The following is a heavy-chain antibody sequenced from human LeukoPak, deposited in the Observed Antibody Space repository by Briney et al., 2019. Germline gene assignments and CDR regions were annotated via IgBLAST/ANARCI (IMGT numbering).Heavy chain of an antibody. V-gene: IGHV4-34*01. D-gene: IGHD5-18*01. Sequence: SETLSLTCAVYGGSFSGYYWSWIRQPPGKGLEWIGEINHSGSTNYNPSLKSRVTISVDTSKNQFSLKLSSVTAADTAVYYCARGGYSYGSRIYFDYWGQGTLVTVSS. CDR2: INHSGST. J-gene: IGHJ4*02. CDR3: ARGGYSYGSRIYFDY. CDR1: GGSFSGYY.